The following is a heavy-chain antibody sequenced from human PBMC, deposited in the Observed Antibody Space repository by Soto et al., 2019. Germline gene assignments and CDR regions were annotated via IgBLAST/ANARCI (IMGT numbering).Heavy chain of an antibody. CDR3: TRDGTITFGGVLVPNWFDP. CDR1: GFTFINAW. Sequence: KIGGSLRLSCAASGFTFINAWMSWVRQAPGKGLEWVGRIKSKTAGGTTDYAAPVKGRFTISRDDSKNTLYLQMNSLKTEDTAVYYCTRDGTITFGGVLVPNWFDPWGQGTLVTVSS. D-gene: IGHD3-16*02. J-gene: IGHJ5*02. V-gene: IGHV3-15*01. CDR2: IKSKTAGGTT.